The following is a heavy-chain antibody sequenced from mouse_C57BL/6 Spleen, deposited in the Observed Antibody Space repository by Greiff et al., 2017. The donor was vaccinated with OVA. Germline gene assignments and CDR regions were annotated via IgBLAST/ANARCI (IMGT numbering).Heavy chain of an antibody. CDR3: ARGVLRYAMDY. V-gene: IGHV5-17*01. CDR1: GFTFSDYG. J-gene: IGHJ4*01. CDR2: ISSGGSTI. Sequence: EVQVVESGGGLVKPGGSLKLSCAASGFTFSDYGMHWVRQAPEKGLEWVAYISSGGSTIYYADTVKGRFTISRDNAKNTLFLQMTSLRSEDTAMYYCARGVLRYAMDYWGQGTSVTVSS. D-gene: IGHD1-1*01.